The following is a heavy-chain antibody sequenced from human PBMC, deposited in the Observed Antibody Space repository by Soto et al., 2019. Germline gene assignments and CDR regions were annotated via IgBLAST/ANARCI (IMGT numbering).Heavy chain of an antibody. CDR1: GGSISRNDYY. CDR2: IYYSGST. V-gene: IGHV4-30-4*01. D-gene: IGHD1-20*01. J-gene: IGHJ3*02. CDR3: ARGRYNWNQGAFDI. Sequence: SETLSLSCTVSGGSISRNDYYWSWIRQPPGKGLEWIGYIYYSGSTYYNPSLKSRVTISADTSKTQFSLKLTSVTAADTAVYYCARGRYNWNQGAFDIWGQGTVVTVSS.